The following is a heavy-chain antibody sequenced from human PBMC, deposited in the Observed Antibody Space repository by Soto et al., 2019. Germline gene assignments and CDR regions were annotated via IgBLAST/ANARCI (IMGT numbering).Heavy chain of an antibody. Sequence: QVQLVESGGGLVKPGGSLRLSCAASGFTFSDYYMSWIRQAPGKGLEWVSYISSSGSTIYYADSVKGRFTISRDNAKNSLYLQMNNLRAEDTAVYYCAATETDYYYYYMDVWGKGTTVTVSS. CDR3: AATETDYYYYYMDV. CDR2: ISSSGSTI. J-gene: IGHJ6*03. CDR1: GFTFSDYY. V-gene: IGHV3-11*01.